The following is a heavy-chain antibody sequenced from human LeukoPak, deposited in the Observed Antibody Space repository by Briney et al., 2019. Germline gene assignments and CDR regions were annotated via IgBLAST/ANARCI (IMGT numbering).Heavy chain of an antibody. D-gene: IGHD5-12*01. V-gene: IGHV3-33*01. CDR1: GFTFSRYG. Sequence: GGSLRLSCAASGFTFSRYGMHWVRQAPGKGLEWVAVIWYDGSNKYYADSVKGRFTISRDNSKNTLYLQMNSLRAEDTAVYYCARALGATIPDYWGQGTLVTVSS. J-gene: IGHJ4*02. CDR2: IWYDGSNK. CDR3: ARALGATIPDY.